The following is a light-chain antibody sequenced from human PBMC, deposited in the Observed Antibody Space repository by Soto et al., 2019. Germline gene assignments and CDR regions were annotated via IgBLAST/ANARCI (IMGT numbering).Light chain of an antibody. Sequence: EVLMTQSPATLSVAPGERATLSCRASQSVTSNYLAWYQQKPGQAPRLLIYDASSRATGIPDRFSGGGSGTDFTLTISRLEPEDFAVYYCQQFSSYPLTFGGGTKVDIK. CDR3: QQFSSYPLT. CDR2: DAS. J-gene: IGKJ4*01. V-gene: IGKV3-20*01. CDR1: QSVTSNY.